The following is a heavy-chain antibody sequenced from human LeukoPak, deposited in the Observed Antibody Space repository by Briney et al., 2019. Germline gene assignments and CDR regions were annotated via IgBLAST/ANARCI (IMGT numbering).Heavy chain of an antibody. CDR1: GYTLTELS. J-gene: IGHJ5*02. V-gene: IGHV1-24*01. D-gene: IGHD6-13*01. CDR2: FDPEDGET. Sequence: ASVKVSCKVSGYTLTELSMHWVRQAPGKGLEWMGGFDPEDGETIYAQKFQGRVTMTEDTSTDTAYMELSSLRPEDTAVYYCATEPFWYSSSWPNWFDPWGQGTLVTVSS. CDR3: ATEPFWYSSSWPNWFDP.